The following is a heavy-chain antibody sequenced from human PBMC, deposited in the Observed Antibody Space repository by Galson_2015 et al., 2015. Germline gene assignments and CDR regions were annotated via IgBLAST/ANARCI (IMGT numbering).Heavy chain of an antibody. Sequence: LRLSCSASGFTVSPNYMTWVRQAPGKGLEWLSIIYSGGSTYYADSVKGRFAISRDNSKNTLDLQMNSLRAEDTAVYYCATVTKPLRYFDSWGQGTLVTVSS. CDR3: ATVTKPLRYFDS. D-gene: IGHD3-9*01. J-gene: IGHJ4*02. V-gene: IGHV3-53*01. CDR1: GFTVSPNY. CDR2: IYSGGST.